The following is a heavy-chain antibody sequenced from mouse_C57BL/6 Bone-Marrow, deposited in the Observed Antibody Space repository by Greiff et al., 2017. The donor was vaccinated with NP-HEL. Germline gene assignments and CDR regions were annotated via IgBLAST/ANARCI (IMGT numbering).Heavy chain of an antibody. D-gene: IGHD1-1*01. CDR2: IHPNGGGT. CDR1: GYTFTSYW. V-gene: IGHV1-64*01. Sequence: QVQLQQPGAELVKPGASVKLSCKASGYTFTSYWMHWVKRRPGQGLEWIGMIHPNGGGTNYNEKFKGKATLTVDKSSSTAYMQLSSLTSEDAAVYYCARRPKLPFITTDWYFDVWGTGTTVTVSS. J-gene: IGHJ1*03. CDR3: ARRPKLPFITTDWYFDV.